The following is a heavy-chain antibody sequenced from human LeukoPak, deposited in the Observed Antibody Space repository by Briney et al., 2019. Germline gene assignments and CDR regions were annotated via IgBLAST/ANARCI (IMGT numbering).Heavy chain of an antibody. CDR3: ARDDGDRSGYHDAFDT. V-gene: IGHV3-33*01. CDR1: GFSFGSYG. J-gene: IGHJ3*02. Sequence: GGSLRLSCTASGFSFGSYGMHWVRQAPGEGLEWVALIWYDGSNKDYADSVKGRFTISRDDSKNTLYLQMNSLRAEDTAVYYCARDDGDRSGYHDAFDTWGQGTMVTVSS. D-gene: IGHD3-22*01. CDR2: IWYDGSNK.